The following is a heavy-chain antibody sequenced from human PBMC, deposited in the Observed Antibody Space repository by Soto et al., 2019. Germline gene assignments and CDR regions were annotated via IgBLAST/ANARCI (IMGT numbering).Heavy chain of an antibody. CDR1: GYTFTSYG. CDR2: ISAYNGNT. V-gene: IGHV1-18*04. Sequence: ASVKVSCKASGYTFTSYGISCVRQAPGQGLEWMGWISAYNGNTNYAQKLQGRVTMTTDTSTSTAYMELRSLRSDVTAVYYCARDEPGWSSRAFDIWGQGAMVTVSS. CDR3: ARDEPGWSSRAFDI. D-gene: IGHD2-15*01. J-gene: IGHJ3*02.